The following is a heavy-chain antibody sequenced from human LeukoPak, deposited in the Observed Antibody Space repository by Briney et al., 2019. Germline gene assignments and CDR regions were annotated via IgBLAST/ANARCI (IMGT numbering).Heavy chain of an antibody. J-gene: IGHJ4*02. V-gene: IGHV4-61*02. Sequence: SETLSLTCTVSGGSISSGSYYWSWIRQPAGKGLEWIGRIYTSGSTNYNPSLKSRVTISVDTSKNQFSLKLSSVTAADTAVYYCARALSITMIVVVTPLGYWGQGTLVTVSS. D-gene: IGHD3-22*01. CDR3: ARALSITMIVVVTPLGY. CDR2: IYTSGST. CDR1: GGSISSGSYY.